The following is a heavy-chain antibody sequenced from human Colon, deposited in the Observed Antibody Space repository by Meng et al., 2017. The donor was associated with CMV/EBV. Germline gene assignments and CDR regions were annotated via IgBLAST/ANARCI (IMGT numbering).Heavy chain of an antibody. Sequence: GSLSLSCAASGCTFSSYERNWVRQAPGKGLEWGSYITSSGAIIYYADSVKGRFTISRDNAKNSLYLQMNSLRAEDTAVYYCARDEAAGGNDYWGQGTLVTVSS. D-gene: IGHD6-13*01. CDR3: ARDEAAGGNDY. CDR1: GCTFSSYE. J-gene: IGHJ4*02. V-gene: IGHV3-48*03. CDR2: ITSSGAII.